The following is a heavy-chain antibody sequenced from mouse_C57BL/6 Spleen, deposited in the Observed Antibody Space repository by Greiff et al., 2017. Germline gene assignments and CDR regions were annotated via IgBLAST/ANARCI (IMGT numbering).Heavy chain of an antibody. CDR1: EYEFPSHD. V-gene: IGHV5-2*01. Sequence: EVKLMESGGGLVQPGESLKLSCESNEYEFPSHDMSWVRKTPEKRLELVAAINSDGGSTYYPDTMERRFIISRDKTKKTLYLQMSSLRSEDTALYYCARRGPGAWFAYWGQGTLVTVSA. CDR3: ARRGPGAWFAY. CDR2: INSDGGST. J-gene: IGHJ3*01.